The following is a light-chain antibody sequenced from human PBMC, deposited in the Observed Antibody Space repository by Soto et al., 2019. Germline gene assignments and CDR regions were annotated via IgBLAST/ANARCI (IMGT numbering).Light chain of an antibody. CDR3: SSYTSSSTVV. CDR2: HVS. Sequence: QSALTQPASVSGSPGQSITISCTGTSSDVGAYTYVSWYQQHPGKVPKLMIYHVSNRPSGVSNRFSGSKSDNTASLTISGLQAEDEADYYCSSYTSSSTVVFGGGTKLTVL. V-gene: IGLV2-14*03. J-gene: IGLJ2*01. CDR1: SSDVGAYTY.